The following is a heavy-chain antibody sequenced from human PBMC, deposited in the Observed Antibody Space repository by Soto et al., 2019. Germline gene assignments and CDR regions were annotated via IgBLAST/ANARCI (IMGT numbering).Heavy chain of an antibody. V-gene: IGHV3-72*01. CDR1: GFTFSDHY. CDR3: AREFMTTVTYFDY. J-gene: IGHJ4*02. CDR2: TRNKANSFTT. Sequence: LRLSCAASGFTFSDHYMDWVRQAPGKGLEWVGRTRNKANSFTTEYAASVKGRFTIFRDDSKNSLYLQMSSLKTEDTAMYYCAREFMTTVTYFDYWGQGTLVTVSS. D-gene: IGHD4-17*01.